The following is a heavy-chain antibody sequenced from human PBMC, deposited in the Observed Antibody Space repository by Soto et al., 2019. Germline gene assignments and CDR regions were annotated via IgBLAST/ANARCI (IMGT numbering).Heavy chain of an antibody. CDR3: GGQDYGAKGYYEN. Sequence: QLQLQVSGSGLVKPSETLSLTCIVSNGSISSRSSYWGWIRQTPGKGLEWIGSIYYIGNTYYNPSLKSRVTISIDTSKTQFSLKMNSVTAADTAVYFCGGQDYGAKGYYENWGQGALVTVSS. CDR1: NGSISSRSSY. J-gene: IGHJ4*02. V-gene: IGHV4-39*01. D-gene: IGHD4-17*01. CDR2: IYYIGNT.